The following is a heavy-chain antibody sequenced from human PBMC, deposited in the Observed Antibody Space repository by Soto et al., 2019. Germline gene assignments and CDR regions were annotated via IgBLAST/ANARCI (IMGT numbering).Heavy chain of an antibody. J-gene: IGHJ4*02. V-gene: IGHV4-31*03. D-gene: IGHD6-6*01. Sequence: PSETLSLTCTVSGGSISSGGYYWSWIRQHPGKGLEWIGYIYYSGSTYYNPSLKSRVTISVDTSKNQFSLKLSSVTAADTAVYYCARGVAARRPYTDYWGQGTLVTVSS. CDR1: GGSISSGGYY. CDR2: IYYSGST. CDR3: ARGVAARRPYTDY.